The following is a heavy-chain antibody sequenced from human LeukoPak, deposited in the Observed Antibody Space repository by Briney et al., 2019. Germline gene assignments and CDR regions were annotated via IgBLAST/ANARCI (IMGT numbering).Heavy chain of an antibody. J-gene: IGHJ6*03. Sequence: GGTLRLSCAASGFTFSSYWMHWVRQAPGKGLVWVSRINSDGSSTSYADSVKGRFTISRDNAKNTLYLQMNSLRAEDTAVYYCARPRLKTTVTTGSYYYMDVWGKGTTVTASS. V-gene: IGHV3-74*01. CDR3: ARPRLKTTVTTGSYYYMDV. CDR1: GFTFSSYW. D-gene: IGHD4-17*01. CDR2: INSDGSST.